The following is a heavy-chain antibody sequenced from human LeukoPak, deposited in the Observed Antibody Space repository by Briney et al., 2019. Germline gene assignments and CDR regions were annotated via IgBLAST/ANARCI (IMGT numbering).Heavy chain of an antibody. CDR2: ISGSGGTT. J-gene: IGHJ4*02. D-gene: IGHD3-16*01. CDR3: AKEKLRYYDY. CDR1: GFTFSSYS. Sequence: GGSLRLSCAASGFTFSSYSMNWVRQAPGKGLEWVSSISGSGGTTYYADSVKGRFTISRDNSKNTVYLQMSSLTVEDTAIYYCAKEKLRYYDYWGQGALVTVSS. V-gene: IGHV3-23*01.